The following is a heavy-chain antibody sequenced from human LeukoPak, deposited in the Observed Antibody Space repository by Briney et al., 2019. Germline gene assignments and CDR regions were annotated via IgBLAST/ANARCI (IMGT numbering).Heavy chain of an antibody. CDR1: GYTFTSYT. CDR3: ARDDWNYKFTIHSYYYGMDV. Sequence: EASVKVSFKASGYTFTSYTMHWVRQAPGQRLEWMGWINGGNGNTRYSQKLQGRVTITRDTSANTVYMELSSLRSGDTAVYYCARDDWNYKFTIHSYYYGMDVWGQGTTVTVSS. CDR2: INGGNGNT. V-gene: IGHV1-3*01. J-gene: IGHJ6*02. D-gene: IGHD1-7*01.